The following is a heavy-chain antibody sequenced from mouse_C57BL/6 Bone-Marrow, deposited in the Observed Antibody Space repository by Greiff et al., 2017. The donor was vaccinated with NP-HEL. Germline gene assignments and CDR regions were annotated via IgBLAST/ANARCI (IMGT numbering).Heavy chain of an antibody. J-gene: IGHJ2*01. D-gene: IGHD4-1*02. CDR2: ISSGGSYT. V-gene: IGHV5-6*02. CDR1: GFTFSSYG. Sequence: DVKLVESGGDLVKPGGSLKLSCAASGFTFSSYGMSWVRQTPDKRLEWVATISSGGSYTYYPDSVKGRFTISRDNAKNTLYLQMSSLKSEDTAMYYCARPPTGTGYFDYWGQGTTLTVSS. CDR3: ARPPTGTGYFDY.